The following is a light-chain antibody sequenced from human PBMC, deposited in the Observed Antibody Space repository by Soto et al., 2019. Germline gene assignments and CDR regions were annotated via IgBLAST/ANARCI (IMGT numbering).Light chain of an antibody. CDR1: QRILYSSNNKNY. Sequence: DIVMTQSPDSLAVSLGERATINCKSRQRILYSSNNKNYLAWFQQKPGQPPKLLIYWASTRESGVPDRFSGSRSGTDFTLTISSLQAEYVAVYYCQQYYITPCTFGPGTKVDIK. CDR2: WAS. CDR3: QQYYITPCT. J-gene: IGKJ3*01. V-gene: IGKV4-1*01.